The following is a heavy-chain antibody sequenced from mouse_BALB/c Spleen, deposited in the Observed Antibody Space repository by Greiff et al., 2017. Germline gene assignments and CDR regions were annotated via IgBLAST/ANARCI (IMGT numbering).Heavy chain of an antibody. CDR3: ARGDSSGYVNYYAMDY. J-gene: IGHJ4*01. CDR1: GYSITSGYY. Sequence: VQLQQSGPGLVKPSQSLSLTCSVTGYSITSGYYWNWIRQFPGNKLEWMGYISYDGSNNYNPSLKNRISITRDTSKNQFFLKLNSVTTEDTATYYCARGDSSGYVNYYAMDYWGQGTSVTVSS. CDR2: ISYDGSN. D-gene: IGHD3-2*01. V-gene: IGHV3-6*02.